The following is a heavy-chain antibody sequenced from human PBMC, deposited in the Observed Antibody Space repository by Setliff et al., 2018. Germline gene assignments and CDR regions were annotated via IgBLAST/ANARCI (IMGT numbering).Heavy chain of an antibody. V-gene: IGHV4-39*01. CDR1: GGSINSGVYY. CDR2: IYHGGDT. D-gene: IGHD1-1*01. J-gene: IGHJ4*02. CDR3: ARTGTYRYFDY. Sequence: PSETLSLTCTVSGGSINSGVYYWGWIRQPPGKRLEWIGRIYHGGDTYYNASLKSRLTISVDTSKNQFSLKLRSVTAADTAVYYCARTGTYRYFDYWGQGALVTVSS.